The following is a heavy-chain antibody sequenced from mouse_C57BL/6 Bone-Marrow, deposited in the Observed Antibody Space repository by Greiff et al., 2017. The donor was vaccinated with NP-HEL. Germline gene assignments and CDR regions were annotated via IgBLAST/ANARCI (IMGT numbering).Heavy chain of an antibody. CDR3: ARYPLYHCCRSYDL. D-gene: IGHD1-1*01. V-gene: IGHV1-64*01. J-gene: IGHJ2*01. Sequence: QVQLQQPGAELVKPGASVKLSCKASGYTFTSYWMHWVKQRPGQGLEWIGMIHPNSGSTNYNEKFKSKATLTVDKSSSTAYMQLSSLTSEDSAVYYCARYPLYHCCRSYDLWRRGTTLTVSS. CDR2: IHPNSGST. CDR1: GYTFTSYW.